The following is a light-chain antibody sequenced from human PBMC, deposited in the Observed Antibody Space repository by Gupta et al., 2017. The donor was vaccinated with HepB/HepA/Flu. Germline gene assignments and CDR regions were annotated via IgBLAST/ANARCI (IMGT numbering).Light chain of an antibody. V-gene: IGKV3-15*01. CDR3: QQYSKWPPLT. Sequence: EIVMTQSPATLSVSPGERATLSCRASQTINNNLAWYQQKPGQAPSLLIYGASTRATGVPARFSGSGSGTEFTLTISSLRSEDFAVYYCQQYSKWPPLTFGGGTKVEIK. CDR1: QTINNN. CDR2: GAS. J-gene: IGKJ4*01.